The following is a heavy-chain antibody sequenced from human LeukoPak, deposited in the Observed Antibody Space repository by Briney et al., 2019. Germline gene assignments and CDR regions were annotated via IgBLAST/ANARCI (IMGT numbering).Heavy chain of an antibody. CDR3: AREGGYDSGRSLNY. Sequence: ASVKVSCKASGYTFTGYYMHWVRQAPGQGLEWMGWINPNSGGTNYAQKFQDRVTMTRDTSISTAYMELSRLRSDDTAVYYCAREGGYDSGRSLNYWGQGTLVTVSS. D-gene: IGHD5-12*01. CDR2: INPNSGGT. V-gene: IGHV1-2*02. CDR1: GYTFTGYY. J-gene: IGHJ4*02.